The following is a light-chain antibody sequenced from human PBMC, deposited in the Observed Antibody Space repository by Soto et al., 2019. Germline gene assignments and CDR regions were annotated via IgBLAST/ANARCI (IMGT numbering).Light chain of an antibody. Sequence: EIVLTHSPGTLSLSPGERATLSCRASQSVSYYLAWYQQKPGQAHRLLIYDASSRATGVPDRFSGSGSGTDLAITRRRRQPEDFAAYYCQHCQPYGDSPQLTVGGGTQVDIK. CDR3: QHCQPYGDSPQLT. CDR2: DAS. J-gene: IGKJ4*01. CDR1: QSVSYY. V-gene: IGKV3-20*01.